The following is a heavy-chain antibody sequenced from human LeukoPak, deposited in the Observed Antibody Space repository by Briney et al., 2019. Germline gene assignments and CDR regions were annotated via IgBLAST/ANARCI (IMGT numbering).Heavy chain of an antibody. CDR2: INPNSGGT. CDR1: GYTFTGYY. J-gene: IGHJ4*02. CDR3: VRQGWLLYYFDY. V-gene: IGHV1-2*02. D-gene: IGHD3-3*01. Sequence: ASVKVSRKASGYTFTGYYMHWVRQAPGQGLEWMGWINPNSGGTNYAQKFQGRVTMTRDTSISTAYMELSRLRSDDTAVYYCVRQGWLLYYFDYWGQGTLVTVSS.